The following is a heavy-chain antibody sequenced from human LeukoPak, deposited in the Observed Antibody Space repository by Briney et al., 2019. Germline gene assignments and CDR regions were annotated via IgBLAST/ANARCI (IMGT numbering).Heavy chain of an antibody. CDR2: IYHTGST. Sequence: SETLPLTCTISGGSVSDYYWSWIRQSPGKGLEWIGYIYHTGSTSYSPSLKSRVTISVDTSKNQFSLKLSSVTAADTAVYYCATPDSSGYYYLYWGQGTLVTVSS. J-gene: IGHJ4*02. CDR3: ATPDSSGYYYLY. CDR1: GGSVSDYY. V-gene: IGHV4-59*08. D-gene: IGHD3-22*01.